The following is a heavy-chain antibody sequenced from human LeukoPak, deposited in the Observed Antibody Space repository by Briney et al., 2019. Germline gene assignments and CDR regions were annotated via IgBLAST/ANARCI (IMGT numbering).Heavy chain of an antibody. CDR2: LSYSGRS. CDR1: GGSIRSYY. D-gene: IGHD2-15*01. Sequence: PSDTLSLPCTVSGGSIRSYYWNWIRQPPGKGLEWIGYLSYSGRSNYHPYLKSRVTISVVTSNNQFSLTLSSVTAADTAVYYCARAYSDCSCDSCYFRYWGQGTLVTVSS. CDR3: ARAYSDCSCDSCYFRY. J-gene: IGHJ4*02. V-gene: IGHV4-59*07.